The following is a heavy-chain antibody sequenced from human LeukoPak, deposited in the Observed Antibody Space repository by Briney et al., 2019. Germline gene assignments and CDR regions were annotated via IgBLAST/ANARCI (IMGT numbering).Heavy chain of an antibody. D-gene: IGHD6-19*01. CDR3: AKLYSSGWPLECMDV. J-gene: IGHJ6*02. Sequence: GASVKVSCKASGYTFTSYYMHWVRQAPGQGLEWMGIINPSGGSTSYAQKFQGRVTMTTETSTSTVYMDLRSLRSDDTAVYYCAKLYSSGWPLECMDVWGQGTTVTVSS. CDR1: GYTFTSYY. CDR2: INPSGGST. V-gene: IGHV1-46*01.